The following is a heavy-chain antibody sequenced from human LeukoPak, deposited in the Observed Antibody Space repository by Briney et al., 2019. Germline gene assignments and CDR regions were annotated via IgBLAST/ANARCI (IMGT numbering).Heavy chain of an antibody. Sequence: SETLSLTCTVSGGSISSSNYYWGWIRQPPGKGLEWIGSIYYSGSSYYNPSLKSRVPISVDTSKNQFSLKLSFVTAADTAVYYCARDRTVLVVAATGSYFDYWGQGTLVTVSS. CDR2: IYYSGSS. V-gene: IGHV4-39*07. J-gene: IGHJ4*02. D-gene: IGHD2-15*01. CDR1: GGSISSSNYY. CDR3: ARDRTVLVVAATGSYFDY.